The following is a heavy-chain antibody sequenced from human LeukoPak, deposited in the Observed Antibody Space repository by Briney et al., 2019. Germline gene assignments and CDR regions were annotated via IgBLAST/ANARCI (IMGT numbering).Heavy chain of an antibody. J-gene: IGHJ6*03. Sequence: ASVKVSCKDSGYTFTDYFMNWVRQAPGQGLEWMGWINPKSGGTVYAQKFQGRVTMTRDTSSSTAYMELSRLRFDDTVVYYCARGMEQQLVYYMDVWGKGTTVTISS. V-gene: IGHV1-2*02. D-gene: IGHD6-13*01. CDR2: INPKSGGT. CDR3: ARGMEQQLVYYMDV. CDR1: GYTFTDYF.